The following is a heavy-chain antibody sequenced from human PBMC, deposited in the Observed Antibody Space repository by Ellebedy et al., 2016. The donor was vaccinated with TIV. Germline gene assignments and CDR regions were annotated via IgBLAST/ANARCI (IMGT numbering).Heavy chain of an antibody. Sequence: MPGGSLRLSCSVSGDSITIYYWNWIRLSPAKGLEWIGYIYDLLSPKYNPSLRGRVTMSVDVPKNQFSLNLNSVTAADTAVYYCARGGGSAMDPHYFDSWGQGTLVTVSS. J-gene: IGHJ4*02. CDR3: ARGGGSAMDPHYFDS. V-gene: IGHV4-59*12. D-gene: IGHD2-2*01. CDR1: GDSITIYY. CDR2: IYDLLSP.